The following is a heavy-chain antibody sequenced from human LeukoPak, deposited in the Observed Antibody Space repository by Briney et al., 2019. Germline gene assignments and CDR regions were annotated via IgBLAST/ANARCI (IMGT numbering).Heavy chain of an antibody. Sequence: ASVKVSCKASGGTFSSYAISWVRQAPRQGLEWMGWINPNSGGTNYAQKFQGRVTMTRDTSISTAYMELSRLRSDDTAVYYCARDRDTMVRGVIIDYWGQGTLVTVSS. CDR3: ARDRDTMVRGVIIDY. CDR2: INPNSGGT. J-gene: IGHJ4*02. V-gene: IGHV1-2*02. CDR1: GGTFSSYA. D-gene: IGHD3-10*01.